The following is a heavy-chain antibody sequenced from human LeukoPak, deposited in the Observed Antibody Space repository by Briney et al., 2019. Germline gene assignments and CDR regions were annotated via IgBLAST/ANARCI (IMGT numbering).Heavy chain of an antibody. J-gene: IGHJ6*03. CDR2: FYYSGSP. D-gene: IGHD3-10*01. Sequence: SETLSLLCIVSGATISSSSYLWGWVRRPPGKGVGWNGNFYYSGSPYIHPSLKRRVTISVDPSKNHFPLNLSSVTAADTAVYYRASVRRGFGESSKYFSDFYMDVGGNGTTVTISS. CDR1: GATISSSSYL. CDR3: ASVRRGFGESSKYFSDFYMDV. V-gene: IGHV4-39*01.